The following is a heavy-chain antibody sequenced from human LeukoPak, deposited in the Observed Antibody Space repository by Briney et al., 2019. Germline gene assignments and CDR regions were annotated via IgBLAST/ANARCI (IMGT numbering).Heavy chain of an antibody. CDR2: INHSGST. CDR1: GGSFSGYY. CDR3: ARGRYGDYPKSYYYGMDV. Sequence: SETLSLTCAVYGGSFSGYYWSWIRRSPGKGLEWIGEINHSGSTNYNPSLKSRVTISVDTSKNQFSLKLSSVTAADTAVYYCARGRYGDYPKSYYYGMDVWGQGTTVTVSS. J-gene: IGHJ6*02. D-gene: IGHD4-17*01. V-gene: IGHV4-34*01.